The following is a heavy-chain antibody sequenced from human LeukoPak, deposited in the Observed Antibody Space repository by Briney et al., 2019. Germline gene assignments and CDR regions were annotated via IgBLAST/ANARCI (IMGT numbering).Heavy chain of an antibody. CDR3: ARTYYYGSGSHHNPFYYGMDV. Sequence: SQTLSLTCTVSGGSISSGDYYWSWIRQPPGKGLEWIGYIYYSGSTYYNPSLKSRVTISVDTSKNQLSLKLSSVTAADTAVYYCARTYYYGSGSHHNPFYYGMDVWGQGTTVTVSS. J-gene: IGHJ6*02. V-gene: IGHV4-30-4*08. CDR2: IYYSGST. D-gene: IGHD3-10*01. CDR1: GGSISSGDYY.